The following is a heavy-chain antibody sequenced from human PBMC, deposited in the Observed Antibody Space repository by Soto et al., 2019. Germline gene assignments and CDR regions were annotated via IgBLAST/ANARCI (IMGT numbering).Heavy chain of an antibody. J-gene: IGHJ5*02. Sequence: GGSLRLSCTASGFTFGDYAMSWFRQAPGKGLEWVGFIRSKAYGGTTVYAASVKGRFTISRDDSKSIAYLQMNGLKTEDTAVYYCTTNYYDSSGYDNWFDPWGQGTLVTVPS. CDR1: GFTFGDYA. CDR2: IRSKAYGGTT. V-gene: IGHV3-49*03. CDR3: TTNYYDSSGYDNWFDP. D-gene: IGHD3-22*01.